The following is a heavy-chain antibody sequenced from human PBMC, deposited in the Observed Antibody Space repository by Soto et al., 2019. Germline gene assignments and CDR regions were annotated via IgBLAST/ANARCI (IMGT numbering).Heavy chain of an antibody. CDR2: IYDTGISGYTPST. D-gene: IGHD6-6*01. J-gene: IGHJ6*02. V-gene: IGHV4-59*01. CDR3: ARGEDASFYYGLDV. Sequence: SETLSLTCTVSGGSITSSYWSWIRRPPGKGLEWIAYIYDTGISGYTPSTSYNPSLKSRVTMSVDTSKSQFSLKLTSVTAADTAVYYCARGEDASFYYGLDVWGQGITVTVSS. CDR1: GGSITSSY.